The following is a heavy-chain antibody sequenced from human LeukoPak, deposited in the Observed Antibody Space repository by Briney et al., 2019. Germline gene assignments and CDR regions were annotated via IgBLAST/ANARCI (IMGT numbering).Heavy chain of an antibody. Sequence: GGSLRLSCAASGFTFSSYAMSWVRQAPGKGLEWVSAISGSGGSTYYADSVKGRFTISRDNSKNTLYLQMNSLRAEDTAVYYCASRGFVVVARVDYWGQETLVTVSS. CDR1: GFTFSSYA. V-gene: IGHV3-23*01. CDR3: ASRGFVVVARVDY. D-gene: IGHD2-2*01. J-gene: IGHJ4*02. CDR2: ISGSGGST.